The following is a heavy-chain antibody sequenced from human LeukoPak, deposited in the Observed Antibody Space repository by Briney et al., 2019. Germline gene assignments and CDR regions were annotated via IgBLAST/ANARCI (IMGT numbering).Heavy chain of an antibody. CDR1: GGTFSSYA. CDR2: IIPIFGTA. CDR3: ARGGHSGYVWYFDL. V-gene: IGHV1-69*01. J-gene: IGHJ2*01. Sequence: GSSVKVSCKASGGTFSSYAINWVRQAPGQGLEWMGGIIPIFGTANYAQKFQGRVTITADESTSTAYMELSSLRSEDTAVYYCARGGHSGYVWYFDLWGRGTLVTVSS. D-gene: IGHD5-12*01.